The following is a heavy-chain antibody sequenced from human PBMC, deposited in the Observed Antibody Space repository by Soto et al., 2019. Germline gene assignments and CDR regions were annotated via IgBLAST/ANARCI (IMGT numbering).Heavy chain of an antibody. Sequence: GGSLRLSCSASGFTFSSYAMHWVRQAPGKGLEWVAYISDSGSITYYADSVKGRFTISRGSAQNSLYLQMNSLRDEDTAVYFCARDPNGITDFDYWGQGTQVTVSS. CDR3: ARDPNGITDFDY. J-gene: IGHJ4*02. D-gene: IGHD2-8*01. CDR2: ISDSGSIT. CDR1: GFTFSSYA. V-gene: IGHV3-48*02.